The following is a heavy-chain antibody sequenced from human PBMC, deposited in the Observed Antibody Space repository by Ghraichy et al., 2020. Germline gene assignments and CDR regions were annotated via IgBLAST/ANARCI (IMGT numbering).Heavy chain of an antibody. D-gene: IGHD2-15*01. V-gene: IGHV3-30*04. J-gene: IGHJ3*02. Sequence: GGSLRLSCAASGFTFSNYPMHWVRQAPGKGLEWVTVISYDGSNKYYADSVKGRFTISRDNSKNTLYLQMNGLRVEDTAVYSCARFCSGGSCYLGAFDIWGQGTMVTVSS. CDR1: GFTFSNYP. CDR3: ARFCSGGSCYLGAFDI. CDR2: ISYDGSNK.